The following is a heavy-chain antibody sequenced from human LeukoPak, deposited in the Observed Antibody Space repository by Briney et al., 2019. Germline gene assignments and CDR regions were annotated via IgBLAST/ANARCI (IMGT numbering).Heavy chain of an antibody. V-gene: IGHV3-74*01. D-gene: IGHD6-13*01. Sequence: GGSLRLSCAASGFTFRSYWMYWVRQAPGKGLVWVSRTNSDGSSTSYADSVKGRFTISRDNAKNTVYLQMNSLRAEDTAVYYCARGGRYSTDNWFDPWSQGTLVTVSS. CDR2: TNSDGSST. J-gene: IGHJ5*02. CDR1: GFTFRSYW. CDR3: ARGGRYSTDNWFDP.